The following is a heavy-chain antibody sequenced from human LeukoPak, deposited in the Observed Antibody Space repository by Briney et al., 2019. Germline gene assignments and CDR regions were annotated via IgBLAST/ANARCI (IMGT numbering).Heavy chain of an antibody. J-gene: IGHJ6*03. D-gene: IGHD3-22*01. CDR1: GGSISGHF. CDR3: ARRYDSSGYYYYYMDV. CDR2: IYYSGST. V-gene: IGHV4-59*08. Sequence: PSETLSLTCTVSGGSISGHFWTWIRQPPGKGLEWIGYIYYSGSTNYSPSLKSRVTISVDTSKNQFSLKLSSVTAADTAVYYCARRYDSSGYYYYYMDVWGKGTTVTVSS.